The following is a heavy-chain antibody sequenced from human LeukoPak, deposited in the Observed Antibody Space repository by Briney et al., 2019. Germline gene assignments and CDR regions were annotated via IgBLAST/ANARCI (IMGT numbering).Heavy chain of an antibody. D-gene: IGHD1-26*01. CDR3: ARVDWEGSGSYYFDY. Sequence: GGSLRLSCAASGFTFSSYWMSWVRQAPGKGLEWVANIKQDGSEKYYVDSVKGRFTISRDNAKNSLYLQMNSLRAEDTAVYYCARVDWEGSGSYYFDYWGQGTLVTVSS. CDR1: GFTFSSYW. CDR2: IKQDGSEK. V-gene: IGHV3-7*01. J-gene: IGHJ4*02.